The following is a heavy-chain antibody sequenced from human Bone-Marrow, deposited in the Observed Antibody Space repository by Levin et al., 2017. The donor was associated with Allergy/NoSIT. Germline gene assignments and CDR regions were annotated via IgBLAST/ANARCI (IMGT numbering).Heavy chain of an antibody. CDR2: IIPIFGTA. D-gene: IGHD6-13*01. V-gene: IGHV1-69*13. Sequence: ASVKVSCKASGGTFSSYAISWVRQAPGQGLEWMGGIIPIFGTANYAQKFQGRVTITADESTSTAYMELSSLRSEDTAVYYCATRTYSSSWYYFDYWGQGTLVTVSS. CDR3: ATRTYSSSWYYFDY. J-gene: IGHJ4*02. CDR1: GGTFSSYA.